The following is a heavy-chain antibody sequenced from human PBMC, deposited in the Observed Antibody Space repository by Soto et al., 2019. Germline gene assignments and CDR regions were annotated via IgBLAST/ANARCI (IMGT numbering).Heavy chain of an antibody. J-gene: IGHJ4*02. CDR2: IKQDGSEK. V-gene: IGHV3-7*04. D-gene: IGHD6-13*01. CDR3: ARESGSSWYLATPSYCDY. Sequence: GGSQRLSYAASGFTFSSYGMSWVSQATGKGLEWVANIKQDGSEKYYVDSVKGRFTISRDNAKNSLYLQLNSLRAEDTAVYYCARESGSSWYLATPSYCDYWGQGTPVTVSS. CDR1: GFTFSSYG.